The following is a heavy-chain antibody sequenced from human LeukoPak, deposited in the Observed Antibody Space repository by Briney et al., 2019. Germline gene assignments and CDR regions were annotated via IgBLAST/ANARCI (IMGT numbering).Heavy chain of an antibody. CDR1: GFTFSSYA. CDR3: ARSEVDIVATVCFDY. CDR2: ISGSGGST. V-gene: IGHV3-23*01. J-gene: IGHJ4*02. D-gene: IGHD5-12*01. Sequence: VGSLRLSCAASGFTFSSYAMSWVRQAPGKGLEWVSAISGSGGSTYYADSVKGRFTISRDNSKNTLYLQMNSLRAEDTAVYYCARSEVDIVATVCFDYWGQGTLVTVSS.